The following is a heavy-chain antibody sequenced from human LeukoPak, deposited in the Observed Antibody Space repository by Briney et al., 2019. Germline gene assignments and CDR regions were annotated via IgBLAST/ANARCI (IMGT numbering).Heavy chain of an antibody. Sequence: GGSLRLSCAASGFTFSSYGMHWVRQAPGKGLEWVAVIWYDGSNKYYADSVKGRFTISRDNSKNTLYLQMNSLRAEDTAVYYCARDVSVLDPLMGYWGQGTLVTVSS. D-gene: IGHD4/OR15-4a*01. CDR1: GFTFSSYG. J-gene: IGHJ4*02. V-gene: IGHV3-33*01. CDR3: ARDVSVLDPLMGY. CDR2: IWYDGSNK.